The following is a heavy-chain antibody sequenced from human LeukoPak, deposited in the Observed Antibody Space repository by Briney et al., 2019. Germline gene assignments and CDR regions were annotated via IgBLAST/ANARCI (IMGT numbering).Heavy chain of an antibody. CDR2: ISAYNGNT. CDR1: GYTFTSYG. J-gene: IGHJ6*03. Sequence: ASVKVSCKASGYTFTSYGISWVRQAPGQGLEWMGWISAYNGNTNYAQKLQGRVTMTTDTSTSTAYMELRSLRSDDTAVYYCARQGSGSYLGYYYYYMDVWGKGTTVTVSS. V-gene: IGHV1-18*01. D-gene: IGHD3-10*01. CDR3: ARQGSGSYLGYYYYYMDV.